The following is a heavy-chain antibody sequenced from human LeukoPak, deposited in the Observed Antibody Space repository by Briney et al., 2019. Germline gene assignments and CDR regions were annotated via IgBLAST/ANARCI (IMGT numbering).Heavy chain of an antibody. V-gene: IGHV3-23*01. J-gene: IGHJ4*02. CDR3: AKTGSDY. CDR2: ISGSGGST. Sequence: GGSLRLSCVDSGFTFTNAWMSWVRQAPGKGPEWVSAISGSGGSTYYADSVKGRFTISRDNSKNTLYLQMNSLRAEDTAVYYCAKTGSDYWGRGTLVTVSS. CDR1: GFTFTNAW. D-gene: IGHD3-10*01.